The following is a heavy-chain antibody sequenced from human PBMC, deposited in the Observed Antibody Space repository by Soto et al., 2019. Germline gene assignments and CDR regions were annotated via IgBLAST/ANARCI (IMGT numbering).Heavy chain of an antibody. V-gene: IGHV1-46*01. Sequence: GSVKVSCKASGYTFTSYYMHWVRQAPGQGLEWMGIINPSGGSTSYAQKFQGRVTMTRDTSTSTVYMELSSLRSEDTAVYYCARDRALRFLEWSDYYYYGMDVWGQGTTVTVSS. CDR2: INPSGGST. CDR3: ARDRALRFLEWSDYYYYGMDV. J-gene: IGHJ6*02. CDR1: GYTFTSYY. D-gene: IGHD3-3*01.